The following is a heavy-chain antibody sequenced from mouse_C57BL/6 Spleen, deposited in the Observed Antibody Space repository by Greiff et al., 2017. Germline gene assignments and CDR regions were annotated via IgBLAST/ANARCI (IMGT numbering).Heavy chain of an antibody. V-gene: IGHV1-19*01. Sequence: EVQLQQSGPVLVKPGASVKMSCKASGYTFTDYYMNWVKQSHGKSLEWIGVINPYNGGTSYNQKLKGKATLTVDKSSSTAYMELNSLTSEDSAVYYCARSYGSSYCDDWGQGTTLTVSS. CDR3: ARSYGSSYCDD. J-gene: IGHJ2*01. CDR1: GYTFTDYY. D-gene: IGHD1-1*01. CDR2: INPYNGGT.